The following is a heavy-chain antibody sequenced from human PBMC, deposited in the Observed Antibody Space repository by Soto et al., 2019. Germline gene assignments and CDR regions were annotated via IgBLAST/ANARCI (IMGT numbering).Heavy chain of an antibody. D-gene: IGHD6-13*01. CDR3: ARGLAAANLYFDY. CDR1: GFTVSSNY. J-gene: IGHJ4*02. CDR2: IYSGGST. V-gene: IGHV3-53*01. Sequence: SLRLSCAASGFTVSSNYMSWVRQAPGKGLEWVSVIYSGGSTYYADSVKGRFTISRDNSKNTLYLQMNSLRAEDTAVYYCARGLAAANLYFDYWGQGTLVTVSS.